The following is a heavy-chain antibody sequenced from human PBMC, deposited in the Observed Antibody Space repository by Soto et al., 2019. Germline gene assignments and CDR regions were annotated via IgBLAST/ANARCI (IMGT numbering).Heavy chain of an antibody. CDR1: GFTFSSYE. D-gene: IGHD3-22*01. V-gene: IGHV3-48*03. J-gene: IGHJ4*02. CDR2: ISSSGSTI. CDR3: ARDQYYDSSGYSYEDPFDY. Sequence: PGGSLRLSCAASGFTFSSYEMNWVRQAPGKGLEWVSYISSSGSTIYYADPVKGRFTISRDNAKNSLYLQMNSLRAEDTAVYYCARDQYYDSSGYSYEDPFDYWGQGTLVTVSS.